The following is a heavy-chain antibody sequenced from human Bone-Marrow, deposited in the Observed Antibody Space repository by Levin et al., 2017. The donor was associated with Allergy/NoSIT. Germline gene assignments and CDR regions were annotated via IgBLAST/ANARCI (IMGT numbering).Heavy chain of an antibody. CDR1: GGSISSYY. Sequence: GSLRLSCTVSGGSISSYYWSWIRQPPGKGLEWIGYIYYSGSTNYNPSLKSRVTISVDTSKNQFSLKLSSVTAADTAVYYCARGIPFGAAHKAFDYWGQGTLVTVSS. CDR2: IYYSGST. CDR3: ARGIPFGAAHKAFDY. D-gene: IGHD3-3*01. J-gene: IGHJ4*02. V-gene: IGHV4-59*01.